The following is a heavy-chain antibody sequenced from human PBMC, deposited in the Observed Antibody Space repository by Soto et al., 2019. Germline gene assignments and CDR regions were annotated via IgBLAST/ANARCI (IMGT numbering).Heavy chain of an antibody. J-gene: IGHJ5*02. CDR3: ARDIAAADNWFDP. Sequence: WASVKVSCKASGYTFTGYYMHWVRQAPGQGLEWMGWINPNSGGTNYAQKFQGRVTMTRDTSISTAYMELSRLRSDDTAVYYCARDIAAADNWFDPWGQGTLVTVSS. D-gene: IGHD6-13*01. CDR2: INPNSGGT. V-gene: IGHV1-2*02. CDR1: GYTFTGYY.